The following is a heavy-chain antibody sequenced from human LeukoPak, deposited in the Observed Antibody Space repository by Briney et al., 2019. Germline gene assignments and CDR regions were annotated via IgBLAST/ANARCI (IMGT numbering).Heavy chain of an antibody. CDR3: ARDNSGYGGGDAFDI. D-gene: IGHD5-12*01. CDR2: IYHSGST. J-gene: IGHJ3*02. Sequence: SETLSLTCAVSGGSISSGGYSWSWIRQPPGKGLEWIGYIYHSGSTYYNPSLKSRVTISVDRSKNQFSLKLSSVTAADTAVYYRARDNSGYGGGDAFDIWGQGTMVTVSS. CDR1: GGSISSGGYS. V-gene: IGHV4-30-2*01.